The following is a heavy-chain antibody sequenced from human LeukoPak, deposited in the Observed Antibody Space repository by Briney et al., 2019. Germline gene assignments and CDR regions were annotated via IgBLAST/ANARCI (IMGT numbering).Heavy chain of an antibody. CDR3: ARDRPLDAFDI. J-gene: IGHJ3*02. V-gene: IGHV4-4*07. CDR1: GGSFSGYY. CDR2: VFSSGSA. Sequence: SETLSLTCAVYGGSFSGYYWSWIRQPAGKGLEWIGRVFSSGSANYNPSLKSRVTMSVDTSKNQFSLKLTSVTAADTAVYYCARDRPLDAFDIWGQGTMVTVSS.